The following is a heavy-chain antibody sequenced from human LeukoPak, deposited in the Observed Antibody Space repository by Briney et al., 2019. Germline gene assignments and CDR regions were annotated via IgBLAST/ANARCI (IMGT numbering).Heavy chain of an antibody. V-gene: IGHV4-39*01. CDR1: GGSISSSSYY. CDR2: IYYSGST. Sequence: PSETLSLTCTVSGGSISSSSYYWGWIRQPPGKGPEWIGSIYYSGSTYYNPSLKRRVTISVDTSTNQFSLQLSSLTAAETAVYYCARQGGGYYGSGSYYPLDYWGQGTLVTVSS. J-gene: IGHJ4*02. D-gene: IGHD3-10*01. CDR3: ARQGGGYYGSGSYYPLDY.